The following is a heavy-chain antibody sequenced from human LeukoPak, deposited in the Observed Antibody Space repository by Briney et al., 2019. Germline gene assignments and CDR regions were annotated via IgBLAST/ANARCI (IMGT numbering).Heavy chain of an antibody. V-gene: IGHV3-7*01. CDR3: ARSPIYCGGDCYFDY. J-gene: IGHJ4*02. CDR1: GFTFSSYW. D-gene: IGHD2-21*02. CDR2: IKQDGSEK. Sequence: GGSLRLSCAASGFTFSSYWMSWVRQAPGKGLEWVANIKQDGSEKYYVDSVKGRFTISRDNAKNSLYLQMNSLRAEDAAVYYCARSPIYCGGDCYFDYWGQGTLVTVSS.